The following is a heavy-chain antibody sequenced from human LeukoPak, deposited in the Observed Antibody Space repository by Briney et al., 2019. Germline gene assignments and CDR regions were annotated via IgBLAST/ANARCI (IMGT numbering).Heavy chain of an antibody. Sequence: PGGSLRLSCIASEVTFNKYAMHWLRQAPGKGLEWVANIKQDGSEKDYVDSMKGRFTISRDNTKNSVYLQMNSLRAEDTAVYYCARIGYSSSCFDYWGQGTLVTVSS. CDR3: ARIGYSSSCFDY. D-gene: IGHD6-13*01. CDR2: IKQDGSEK. CDR1: EVTFNKYA. V-gene: IGHV3-7*01. J-gene: IGHJ4*02.